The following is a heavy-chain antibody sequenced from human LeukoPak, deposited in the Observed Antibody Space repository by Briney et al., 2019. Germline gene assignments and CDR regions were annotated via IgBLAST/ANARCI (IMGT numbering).Heavy chain of an antibody. CDR1: DDSISSYS. J-gene: IGHJ4*02. V-gene: IGHV4-59*08. CDR3: TRHHTQSTNWYVKIG. D-gene: IGHD6-13*01. CDR2: IYYSGIT. Sequence: PSETLSLTCSVSDDSISSYSWSWIRQPPGMGLEWIGYIYYSGITTYNPSLKSRVTISVDTSKNQFSLKLSSVTAADTAVYYCTRHHTQSTNWYVKIGWGQGTLVTVSS.